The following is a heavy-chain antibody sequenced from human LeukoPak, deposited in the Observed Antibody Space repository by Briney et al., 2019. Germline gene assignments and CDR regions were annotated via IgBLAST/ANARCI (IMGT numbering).Heavy chain of an antibody. CDR2: VRYDGSGE. V-gene: IGHV3-30*02. Sequence: GGSLRLSCAASGFTFGNYAMSWVRQAPGRGLEWVTFVRYDGSGEYYAESVKGRFTISRDNSKSTVFLRMKSLRVEDTAIYYCAKVGSGLYGVDYWGQGTLVTVSS. D-gene: IGHD6-19*01. CDR3: AKVGSGLYGVDY. J-gene: IGHJ4*02. CDR1: GFTFGNYA.